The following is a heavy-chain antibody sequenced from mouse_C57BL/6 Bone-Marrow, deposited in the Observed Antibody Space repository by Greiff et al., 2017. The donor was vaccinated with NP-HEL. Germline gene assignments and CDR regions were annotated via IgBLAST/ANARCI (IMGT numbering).Heavy chain of an antibody. CDR2: IYPGSGNT. J-gene: IGHJ4*01. Sequence: QVQLQQSGPELVKPGASVKISCKASGYSFTSYYIHWVKQRPGQGLEWIGWIYPGSGNTKYNEKFKGKATLTADTSSSTAYMQLSILTSEDSAVYYCARRWLLGYAMDYWGQGTSVTVSS. D-gene: IGHD2-3*01. CDR3: ARRWLLGYAMDY. CDR1: GYSFTSYY. V-gene: IGHV1-66*01.